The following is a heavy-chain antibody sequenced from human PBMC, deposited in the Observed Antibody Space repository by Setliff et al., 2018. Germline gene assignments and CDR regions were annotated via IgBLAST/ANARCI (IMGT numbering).Heavy chain of an antibody. D-gene: IGHD5-12*01. Sequence: SETLSLTCAVYGGSLSDYYWSWIRQPPGKGLEWIGEIHHSGSTNYNPSLKSRVTISVDTSKNQFSLKLSSVTAADTAVYYCAGLLVATIRHDAFDIWGQGTMVTVSS. J-gene: IGHJ3*02. CDR1: GGSLSDYY. CDR2: IHHSGST. V-gene: IGHV4-34*01. CDR3: AGLLVATIRHDAFDI.